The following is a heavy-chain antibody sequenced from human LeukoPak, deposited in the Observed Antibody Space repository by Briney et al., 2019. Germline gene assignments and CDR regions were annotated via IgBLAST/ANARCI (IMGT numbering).Heavy chain of an antibody. CDR3: ARECCSCANCYPMCPFDM. Sequence: PGGSLRLSCAASGFTFSRYWMSWVRQAPGKGLEWVANIEQDGGEKYYVDSVKGRFTISRDNAKNSLYLQMRSLRAEETAVYYCARECCSCANCYPMCPFDMWRQGTMVTVSS. V-gene: IGHV3-7*01. CDR2: IEQDGGEK. CDR1: GFTFSRYW. J-gene: IGHJ3*02. D-gene: IGHD2-15*01.